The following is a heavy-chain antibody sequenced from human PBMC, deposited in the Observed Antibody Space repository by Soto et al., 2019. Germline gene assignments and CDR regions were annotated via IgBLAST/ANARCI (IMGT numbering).Heavy chain of an antibody. CDR2: ITTSSSYT. V-gene: IGHV3-11*05. Sequence: QVQLVESGGGLVKPGGSLRLSCVASGFTFSDYYMSWIRPAPGKGLEWVSYITTSSSYTSYADSVKGRFTISRDNAKNSLYLQMNSLRAEDTAVYYCASSSSGSHLSYWGQGTLVTVSS. D-gene: IGHD3-22*01. CDR3: ASSSSGSHLSY. CDR1: GFTFSDYY. J-gene: IGHJ4*02.